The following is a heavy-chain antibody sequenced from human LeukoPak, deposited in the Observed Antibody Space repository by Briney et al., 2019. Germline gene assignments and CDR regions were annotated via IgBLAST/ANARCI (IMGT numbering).Heavy chain of an antibody. Sequence: SETLSLTCAVYGGSFSGYYWSWIRQPPGKGLEWIGEISHSGSTNYNPSLKSRVTISVDTSKNQFSLKLSSVTAADTAVYYCARVSPWIGYSYGYDYWGQGTLVTVSS. J-gene: IGHJ4*02. CDR1: GGSFSGYY. V-gene: IGHV4-34*01. CDR3: ARVSPWIGYSYGYDY. CDR2: ISHSGST. D-gene: IGHD5-18*01.